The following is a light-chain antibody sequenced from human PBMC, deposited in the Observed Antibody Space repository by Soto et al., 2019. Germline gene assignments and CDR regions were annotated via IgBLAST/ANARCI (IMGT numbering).Light chain of an antibody. Sequence: QSALTQPPSASGSPGQSVAISCTGTTSDIGGYNYVSWYQQHPGKAPKLMIYEVNKRPSGVPDRFSGSKSGNTASLTVSGLQAEDEADYYCCSHGGYSPYVFGTGTKATVL. CDR3: CSHGGYSPYV. CDR2: EVN. V-gene: IGLV2-8*01. CDR1: TSDIGGYNY. J-gene: IGLJ1*01.